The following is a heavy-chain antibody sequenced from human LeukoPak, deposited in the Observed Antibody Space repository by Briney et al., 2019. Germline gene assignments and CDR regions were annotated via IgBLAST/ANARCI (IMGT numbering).Heavy chain of an antibody. CDR3: ARGSSGGYYYYDSSGYYLDY. CDR1: GGSIRSYY. J-gene: IGHJ4*02. D-gene: IGHD3-22*01. V-gene: IGHV4-59*01. CDR2: IYYSGST. Sequence: SETLSLTCTVSGGSIRSYYLSWIRQPPGKGLEWIGYIYYSGSTNYHPSLKSRVTISVDTSKNQFSLNLRSVTAADTAFYYCARGSSGGYYYYDSSGYYLDYWGQGTLVTVSS.